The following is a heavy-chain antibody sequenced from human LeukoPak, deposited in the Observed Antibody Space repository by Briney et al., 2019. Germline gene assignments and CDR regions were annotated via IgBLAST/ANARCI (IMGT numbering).Heavy chain of an antibody. V-gene: IGHV1-69*06. CDR1: GGTFSSYA. CDR3: ARGEGPDYYDSSGYLYFDY. J-gene: IGHJ4*02. Sequence: ASVKVSCKASGGTFSSYAISWVRQAPGQGLEWMGGIIPIFGTANYAQKFQGRVTITADKSTSTAYMELSSLRSEDTAVYYCARGEGPDYYDSSGYLYFDYWGQGTLVTVSS. D-gene: IGHD3-22*01. CDR2: IIPIFGTA.